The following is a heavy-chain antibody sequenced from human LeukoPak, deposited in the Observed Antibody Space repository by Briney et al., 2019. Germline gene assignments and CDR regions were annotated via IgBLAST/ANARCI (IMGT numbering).Heavy chain of an antibody. D-gene: IGHD2/OR15-2a*01. CDR2: ISSSGSFI. V-gene: IGHV3-21*01. CDR3: ARDLRGYCNSVSC. J-gene: IGHJ4*02. Sequence: PGGSLRLSCAASGFTFSSYTMNWVRQAPGKGLEWVSQISSSGSFIYYADSVKGRFTISRDNAKNSLYLQMNSLRAEDTAVYYCARDLRGYCNSVSCWGQGTLVTVSS. CDR1: GFTFSSYT.